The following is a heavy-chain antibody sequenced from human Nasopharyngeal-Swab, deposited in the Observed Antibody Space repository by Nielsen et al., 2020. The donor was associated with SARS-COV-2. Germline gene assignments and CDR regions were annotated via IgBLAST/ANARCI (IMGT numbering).Heavy chain of an antibody. Sequence: GGSLRLSCAASGFTFSNYWMCWVRQAPGKGLEWVAVISYDCSNNYYADSVKGRLTLSRDNSKNTLYLQMNSLRADDTAVYYCATGAFDIWGQGTMLTVSS. CDR2: ISYDCSNN. V-gene: IGHV3-30-3*01. CDR1: GFTFSNYW. CDR3: ATGAFDI. J-gene: IGHJ3*02.